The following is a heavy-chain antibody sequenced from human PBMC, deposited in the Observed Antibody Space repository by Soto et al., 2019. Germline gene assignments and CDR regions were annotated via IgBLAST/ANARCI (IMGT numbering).Heavy chain of an antibody. D-gene: IGHD6-13*01. CDR3: AKDDIRSSSNDDYCMDV. Sequence: QVQLVESGGGVVQPGRSLRLSCAASGFTFSSYVMHWVRQSPGKGLEWVEVISYDGSNRYYADSVKGRFTISRDNSKNTLYLQIHSLGAEDTAVYYCAKDDIRSSSNDDYCMDVCGKGTTVTVSS. CDR2: ISYDGSNR. J-gene: IGHJ6*04. V-gene: IGHV3-30*18. CDR1: GFTFSSYV.